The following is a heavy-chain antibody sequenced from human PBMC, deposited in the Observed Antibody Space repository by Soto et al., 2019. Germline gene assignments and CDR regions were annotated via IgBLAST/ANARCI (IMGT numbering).Heavy chain of an antibody. CDR2: IYYSGST. V-gene: IGHV4-39*01. Sequence: SETLSLTCTVSGGSISSSSYYWGWIRQPPGKGLEWIGSIYYSGSTYYNPSLKSRVTISVDTSKNQFSLKLSSVTAADTAVYYCARFGDTTERSFDPWGQGTLVTVSS. CDR3: ARFGDTTERSFDP. CDR1: GGSISSSSYY. D-gene: IGHD1-1*01. J-gene: IGHJ5*02.